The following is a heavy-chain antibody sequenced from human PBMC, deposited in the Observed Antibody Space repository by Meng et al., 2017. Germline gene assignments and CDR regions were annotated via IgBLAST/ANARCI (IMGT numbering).Heavy chain of an antibody. CDR1: GFTFSSYE. V-gene: IGHV3-48*03. CDR2: ISSSGSTI. Sequence: GESLKISCAASGFTFSSYEMNWVRQAPGKGLEWVSYISSSGSTIYYADSVKGRFTISRDNAKNSLYLQMNSPRAEDTAVYYRARGGSNYEFDYFDYWGQGTLVTVSS. J-gene: IGHJ4*02. D-gene: IGHD1-26*01. CDR3: ARGGSNYEFDYFDY.